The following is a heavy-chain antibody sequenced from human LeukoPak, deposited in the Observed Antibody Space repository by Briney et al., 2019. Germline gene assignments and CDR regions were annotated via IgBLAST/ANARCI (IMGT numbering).Heavy chain of an antibody. CDR1: GFTFGSSA. D-gene: IGHD6-13*01. V-gene: IGHV3-23*01. CDR2: FSRSGPDT. Sequence: GGSLRLSCAASGFTFGSSAMSWVRQAPGKGPEWVSTFSRSGPDTYYADSVKGRFTIFRDNSKNTLYLQINSLRAEDTAVYYCAKGSLGSWYYFDYWGQGTLVTVSS. CDR3: AKGSLGSWYYFDY. J-gene: IGHJ4*02.